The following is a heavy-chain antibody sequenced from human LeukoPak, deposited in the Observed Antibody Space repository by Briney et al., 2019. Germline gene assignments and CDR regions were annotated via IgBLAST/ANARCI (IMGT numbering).Heavy chain of an antibody. CDR3: ARRPSYYGSGSYAFDI. Sequence: ASVKVSCKTSGYAFTDYYMHWVRQAPGQGLEWMGWINPNSGNTGYAQKFQGRVTMTRNTSISTAYMELSSLRSEDTAVYYCARRPSYYGSGSYAFDIWGQGTMVTVSS. D-gene: IGHD3-10*01. CDR1: GYAFTDYY. J-gene: IGHJ3*02. V-gene: IGHV1-8*02. CDR2: INPNSGNT.